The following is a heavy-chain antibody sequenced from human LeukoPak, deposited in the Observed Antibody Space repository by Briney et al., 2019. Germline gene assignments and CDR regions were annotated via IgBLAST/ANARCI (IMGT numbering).Heavy chain of an antibody. CDR3: ARGANMPGRPYFFDY. V-gene: IGHV1-18*01. CDR1: GYTFTSSA. Sequence: GASVRVSCKTSGYTFTSSAINWVRQAPGQGLEWMGWISGYNDNTVYAQKLQGRVTMTADTSTSTAYMELRSLRSDDTAVYYCARGANMPGRPYFFDYWGQGTLVTVSS. J-gene: IGHJ4*02. D-gene: IGHD2-2*01. CDR2: ISGYNDNT.